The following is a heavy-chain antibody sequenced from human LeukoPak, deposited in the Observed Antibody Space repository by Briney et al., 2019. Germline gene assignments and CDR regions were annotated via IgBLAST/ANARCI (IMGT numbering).Heavy chain of an antibody. J-gene: IGHJ4*02. D-gene: IGHD2-21*02. CDR2: FDPEDGET. CDR1: GYTLTELS. V-gene: IGHV1-24*01. CDR3: ATYEGDEYYFDY. Sequence: ASVKVSCKASGYTLTELSMHWVRQAPGKGLEWMGGFDPEDGETIYAQKFQGRVTMTEDTSTDTAYMELSSLRSEDTAVYYCATYEGDEYYFDYWGQGTLVTVSS.